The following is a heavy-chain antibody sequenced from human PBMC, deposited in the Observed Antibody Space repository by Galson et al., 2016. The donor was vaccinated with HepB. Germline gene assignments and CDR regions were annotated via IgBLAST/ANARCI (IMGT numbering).Heavy chain of an antibody. J-gene: IGHJ4*02. CDR3: ARSDVNRWLNF. Sequence: ETLSLTCDVSGGSISSHNWWHWVRQPPGKGLEWIGEMYHSGVTNYNPSLKSRVTILIDKSKNQLSLNLSSLTAADTAMYFCARSDVNRWLNFWGQGTLVTVSS. CDR2: MYHSGVT. D-gene: IGHD1-14*01. V-gene: IGHV4-4*01. CDR1: GGSISSHNW.